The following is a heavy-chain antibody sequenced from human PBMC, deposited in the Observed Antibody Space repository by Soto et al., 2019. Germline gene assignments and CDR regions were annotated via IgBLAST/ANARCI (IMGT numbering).Heavy chain of an antibody. J-gene: IGHJ4*02. CDR3: ARKRSYGLEY. D-gene: IGHD5-18*01. Sequence: QVQLVQSGAEVKKPGASVKVSCKASGYTFTSYDITWVRQAPGQGLEWMGWMNPNSGNTVYAQKFQGRVTMTRNTPIRTASMTLRSLRAKDTSVSYRARKRSYGLEYWRQRTLVTVS. V-gene: IGHV1-8*01. CDR2: MNPNSGNT. CDR1: GYTFTSYD.